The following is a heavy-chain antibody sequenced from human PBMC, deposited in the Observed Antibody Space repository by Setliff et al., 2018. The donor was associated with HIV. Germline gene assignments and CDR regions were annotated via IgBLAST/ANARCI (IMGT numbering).Heavy chain of an antibody. CDR3: AGDREYYYDNSGSPSFDY. CDR2: IIPILGIA. V-gene: IGHV1-69*10. Sequence: SVKVSCKASGGTFSSYAINWVRQAPGQGLEWMGGIIPILGIANYAQKFQGRATITADKSTSTAYMELSSLRSEDTAVYYCAGDREYYYDNSGSPSFDYWGQGTLVTVSS. CDR1: GGTFSSYA. D-gene: IGHD3-22*01. J-gene: IGHJ4*02.